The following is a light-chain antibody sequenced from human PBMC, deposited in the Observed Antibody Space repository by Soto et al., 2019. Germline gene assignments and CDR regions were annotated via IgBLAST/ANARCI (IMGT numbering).Light chain of an antibody. CDR3: AAWDDGLSVV. V-gene: IGLV1-47*01. J-gene: IGLJ2*01. CDR1: SSNIGSNY. Sequence: QAVVTQPPSVSGTPGQRVTISCSGSSSNIGSNYVYWYRQLPGTAPKLLIYRNKQRPSGVPDRFSGSRSGTSASLAISGLRSEDEADYYCAAWDDGLSVVFGGGTKVTVL. CDR2: RNK.